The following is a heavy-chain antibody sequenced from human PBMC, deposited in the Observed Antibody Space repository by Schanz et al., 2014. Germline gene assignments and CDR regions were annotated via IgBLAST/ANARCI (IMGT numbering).Heavy chain of an antibody. J-gene: IGHJ3*02. CDR3: AFDRDDAYDI. V-gene: IGHV1-46*01. CDR2: IDPSDGST. CDR1: GYTFTTYF. Sequence: QVQVVQSGAELKKPGASVRVSCRASGYTFTTYFIQWVRQAPGQGLEWMGIIDPSDGSTNSGVQFQGRLILTRDTSTTTVYMELSSLRPDDTAVYYCAFDRDDAYDIWGQGTTVTVSS. D-gene: IGHD3-9*01.